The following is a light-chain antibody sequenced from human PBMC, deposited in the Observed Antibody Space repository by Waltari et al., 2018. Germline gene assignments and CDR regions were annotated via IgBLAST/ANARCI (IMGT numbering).Light chain of an antibody. CDR3: QQDFATPYT. V-gene: IGKV1-27*01. Sequence: DIQMTQSPSSLSVSVGDRVTVTCRASKGINKELSWYQQKPGKAPTLLIYAASTLQTGVSSRFSGSGSGTDFTLTISRLQPEDVATYYCQQDFATPYTFGQGTTVEIK. CDR1: KGINKE. CDR2: AAS. J-gene: IGKJ2*01.